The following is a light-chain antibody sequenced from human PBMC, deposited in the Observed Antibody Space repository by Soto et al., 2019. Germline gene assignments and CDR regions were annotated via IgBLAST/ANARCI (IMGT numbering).Light chain of an antibody. J-gene: IGKJ5*01. CDR2: AAS. CDR1: QDIGTY. Sequence: DIQMTQSRSSLSASIGHSVIISCRASQDIGTYLNWYQHKPSKAPKHIVYAASSLQTGVPSRFTGSGSGTEFTLTINSLQPEDFSTYYCQQSYTTPRITFGQGTRLEIK. V-gene: IGKV1-39*01. CDR3: QQSYTTPRIT.